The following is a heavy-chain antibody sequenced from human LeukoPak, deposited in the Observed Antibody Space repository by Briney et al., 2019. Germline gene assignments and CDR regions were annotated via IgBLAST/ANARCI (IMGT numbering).Heavy chain of an antibody. V-gene: IGHV4-59*01. CDR3: ARDRGNYYDKSGYFFDY. CDR1: GGSISSYY. Sequence: SETLSLTCTVSGGSISSYYWSWIRQPPGKGLEWIGYIYYSGSTNYNPSLKSRVTISVHTSKNQFSLKLSSVTAADTAVYYCARDRGNYYDKSGYFFDYWGQGTLVTVSS. D-gene: IGHD3-22*01. J-gene: IGHJ4*02. CDR2: IYYSGST.